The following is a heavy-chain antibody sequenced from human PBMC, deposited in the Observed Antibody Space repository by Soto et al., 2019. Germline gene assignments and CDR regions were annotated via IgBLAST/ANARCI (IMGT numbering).Heavy chain of an antibody. J-gene: IGHJ6*02. CDR2: ISYDGSHK. D-gene: IGHD6-13*01. Sequence: QVQLVESGGGVVQPGRSLRLSCAASGFTCSSYARHWVRQAPGKGLEWVAVISYDGSHKYYADSVKGRFTISRDNSKNTLYLQMNSLRAEDTAVYYCAREAQQLDYYYYGMDVWGQGTTVTVSS. CDR3: AREAQQLDYYYYGMDV. V-gene: IGHV3-30-3*01. CDR1: GFTCSSYA.